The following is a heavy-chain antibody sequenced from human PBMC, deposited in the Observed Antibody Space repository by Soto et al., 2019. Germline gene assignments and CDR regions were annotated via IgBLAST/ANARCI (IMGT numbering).Heavy chain of an antibody. CDR3: ARTFRILRFLEWSYYMDV. V-gene: IGHV1-8*01. CDR2: MNPNSGNT. Sequence: QVQLVQSGAEVKKPGASVKVSCKASGYTFTSYDINWVRQATGQGLEWMGWMNPNSGNTGYAQKFQGRVTMTRKTSISTAYMELSSLRSEDTAVYYCARTFRILRFLEWSYYMDVWGKGTTVSVSS. D-gene: IGHD3-3*01. J-gene: IGHJ6*03. CDR1: GYTFTSYD.